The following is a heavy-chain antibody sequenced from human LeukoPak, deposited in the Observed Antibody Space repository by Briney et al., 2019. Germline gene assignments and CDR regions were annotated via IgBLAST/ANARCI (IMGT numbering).Heavy chain of an antibody. CDR2: TYYGSTWYN. CDR3: ARRLTQYDCFDP. V-gene: IGHV6-1*01. CDR1: GDSASSNSVT. D-gene: IGHD2-2*01. Sequence: SQTLSLTCAISGDSASSNSVTWNWIRQSPSRGLEWLGRTYYGSTWYNDYAVSVRGRITVNPDTSKNQFSLHLNSVTPEDTAVYYCARRLTQYDCFDPWGQGILVIVSS. J-gene: IGHJ5*02.